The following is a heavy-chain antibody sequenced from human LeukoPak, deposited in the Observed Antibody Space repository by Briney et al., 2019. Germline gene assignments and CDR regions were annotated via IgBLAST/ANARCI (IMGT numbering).Heavy chain of an antibody. D-gene: IGHD3-22*01. J-gene: IGHJ4*02. CDR1: GFTFSSYS. CDR2: ISSSSSYI. V-gene: IGHV3-21*01. Sequence: PGGSLRLSCAASGFTFSSYSMNWVRHAPGEGLEWVSSISSSSSYIYYADSVKGRFTISRDNAKNPLYLQMNSLRAEDTAVYYGARGGITMIVYWGQGTLVTVSS. CDR3: ARGGITMIVY.